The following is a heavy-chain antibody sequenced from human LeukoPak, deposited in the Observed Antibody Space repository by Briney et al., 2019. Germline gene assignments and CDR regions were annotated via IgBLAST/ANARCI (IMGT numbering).Heavy chain of an antibody. D-gene: IGHD5-24*01. J-gene: IGHJ5*02. CDR1: GYTFTSNY. V-gene: IGHV1-46*01. CDR3: ARDNSVRDEAWWFNL. CDR2: ISPSGGST. Sequence: ASVKVSCKAFGYTFTSNYMHWVRQAPGQGPEWMGVISPSGGSTTYAQKFQGRVTLTRDRYTSTDYLELSSLRSEDTAVYYCARDNSVRDEAWWFNLWGQGTLVTVSS.